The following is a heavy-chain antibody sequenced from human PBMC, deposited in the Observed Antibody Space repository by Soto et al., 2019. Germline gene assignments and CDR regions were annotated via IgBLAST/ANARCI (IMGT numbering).Heavy chain of an antibody. J-gene: IGHJ4*02. V-gene: IGHV4-59*08. Sequence: ASETLSLTCTVSGASFNSDYWNWIRQPPGKGLEWIGYIYNSGNIKQNPSLKSRVTISVDTSKNQFSLNLISVTAADTAVYYCARGKDPSWRFDYWGRGTLVTVSS. CDR1: GASFNSDY. D-gene: IGHD3-3*01. CDR2: IYNSGNI. CDR3: ARGKDPSWRFDY.